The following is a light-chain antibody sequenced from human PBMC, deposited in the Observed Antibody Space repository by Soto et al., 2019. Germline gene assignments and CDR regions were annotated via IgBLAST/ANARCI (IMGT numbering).Light chain of an antibody. CDR2: GAS. V-gene: IGKV3-20*01. J-gene: IGKJ3*01. CDR1: QSVSSSY. CDR3: QQYGSSPFT. Sequence: IVLTQSPGTLSLSPGERATLSCRASQSVSSSYLAWYQQKPGQAPRLLIYGASSRATGIPDRFSGSGSGTDFTLTISRLEPEDFAVYYCQQYGSSPFTFGPGTRWIS.